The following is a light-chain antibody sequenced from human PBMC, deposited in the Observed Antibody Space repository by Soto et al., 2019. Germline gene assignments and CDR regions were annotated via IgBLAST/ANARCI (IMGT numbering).Light chain of an antibody. V-gene: IGKV3-20*01. J-gene: IGKJ1*01. CDR1: QSVNNNY. Sequence: EIVLTQPPGTLSLSPGERATLSCRASQSVNNNYLAWYQQKPGQAPRLLIYGASSRATGIPDRFTGSGSGTDFTLTISRLEPEDFAVYYCQQYGSAPWTFGQGTKVDIK. CDR2: GAS. CDR3: QQYGSAPWT.